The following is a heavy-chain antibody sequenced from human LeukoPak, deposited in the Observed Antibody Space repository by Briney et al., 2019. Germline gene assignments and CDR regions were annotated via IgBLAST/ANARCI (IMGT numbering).Heavy chain of an antibody. CDR3: ARERYGDLYFDY. CDR2: ISSNGGST. V-gene: IGHV3-64*01. Sequence: GSLRLSCAASGFTFSSYAMHWVRQAPGKGLEYVSAISSNGGSTYYANSVKGRFTISRDNSKNTLYLQMGGLRAEDMAVYYCARERYGDLYFDYWGQGTLVTVSS. D-gene: IGHD4-17*01. J-gene: IGHJ4*02. CDR1: GFTFSSYA.